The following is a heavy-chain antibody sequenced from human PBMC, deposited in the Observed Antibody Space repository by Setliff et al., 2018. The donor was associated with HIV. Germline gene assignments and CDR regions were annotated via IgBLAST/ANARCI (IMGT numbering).Heavy chain of an antibody. D-gene: IGHD2-21*02. CDR2: IYYSGNT. CDR3: TRDLWGDDYYYNNMDV. J-gene: IGHJ6*03. V-gene: IGHV4-59*12. CDR1: GGSITGYY. Sequence: PSETLSLTCTVSGGSITGYYWSWIRQPPGKGLEWIGWIYYSGNTRYNPSLKSRVTISLDTSKNQFSLKVTSVTAADTAVYYCTRDLWGDDYYYNNMDVWGKGTTVTVSS.